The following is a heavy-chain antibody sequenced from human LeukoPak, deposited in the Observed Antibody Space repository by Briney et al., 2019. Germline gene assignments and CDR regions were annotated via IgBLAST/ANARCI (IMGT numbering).Heavy chain of an antibody. CDR3: AKDGLRLGELSFGYFDY. CDR2: ISGSGGST. CDR1: GFTFSSYA. J-gene: IGHJ4*02. D-gene: IGHD3-16*02. Sequence: PGGSLRLSCAASGFTFSSYAMSWVRQAPGKRLEWVSAISGSGGSTYYADSVKGRFTISRDNSKNTLYLQMNSLRAEDTAVYYCAKDGLRLGELSFGYFDYWGQGTLVTVSS. V-gene: IGHV3-23*01.